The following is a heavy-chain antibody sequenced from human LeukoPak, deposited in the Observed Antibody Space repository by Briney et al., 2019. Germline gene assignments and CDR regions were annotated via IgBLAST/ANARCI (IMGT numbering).Heavy chain of an antibody. CDR3: AKRGAEVGATVAPGDY. CDR2: ISGSGGTT. V-gene: IGHV3-23*01. Sequence: GGSLRLSCAASGFTFSSYAMSWVRQAPGKGLEWVSAISGSGGTTYYADSVKGRFTISSDNSKNTLYLQMNSLRAEDTAIYYCAKRGAEVGATVAPGDYWGQGTQVTVSS. CDR1: GFTFSSYA. D-gene: IGHD1-26*01. J-gene: IGHJ4*02.